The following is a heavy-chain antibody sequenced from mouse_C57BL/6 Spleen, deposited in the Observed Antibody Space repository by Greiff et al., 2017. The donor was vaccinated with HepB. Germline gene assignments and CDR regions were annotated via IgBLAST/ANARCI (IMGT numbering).Heavy chain of an antibody. CDR2: IDPSDSET. J-gene: IGHJ1*03. D-gene: IGHD1-1*01. V-gene: IGHV1-52*01. CDR3: ASYYGSSYWYFDV. CDR1: GYTFTSYW. Sequence: QVQLQQPGAELVRPGSSVKLSCKASGYTFTSYWMHWVKQRPIQGLEWIGNIDPSDSETHYNQKFKDKATLTVDKSSSTAYMQLSSLTSEYSAVYYCASYYGSSYWYFDVWGTGTTVTVSS.